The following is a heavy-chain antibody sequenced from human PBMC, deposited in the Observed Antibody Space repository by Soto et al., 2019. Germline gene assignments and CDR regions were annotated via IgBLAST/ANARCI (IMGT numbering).Heavy chain of an antibody. CDR1: GYTFTSYG. J-gene: IGHJ4*02. CDR2: ISAYNGNT. CDR3: ARDCSGGSCYTGSGLFDY. V-gene: IGHV1-18*04. D-gene: IGHD2-15*01. Sequence: ASVKVSCKASGYTFTSYGISWVRQAPGQGLEWMGWISAYNGNTNYAQKLQGRVTMTTDTSTSTAYMELRSLRSGDTAVYYCARDCSGGSCYTGSGLFDYWGQGTLVTVSS.